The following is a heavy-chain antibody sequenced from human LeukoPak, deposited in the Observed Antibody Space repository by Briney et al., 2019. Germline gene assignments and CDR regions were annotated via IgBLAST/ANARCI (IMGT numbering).Heavy chain of an antibody. J-gene: IGHJ4*02. CDR1: GFTFNNYW. Sequence: GGSLRLSCAASGFTFNNYWMSWVRQAPGKGLEWVANIKQDGSEKYYVDSVKGRFTISRDNAKNSLYLQMNRLRAEDTAVYYCARDLGYSSGWALDYWGQGTLVTVSS. D-gene: IGHD6-19*01. V-gene: IGHV3-7*01. CDR2: IKQDGSEK. CDR3: ARDLGYSSGWALDY.